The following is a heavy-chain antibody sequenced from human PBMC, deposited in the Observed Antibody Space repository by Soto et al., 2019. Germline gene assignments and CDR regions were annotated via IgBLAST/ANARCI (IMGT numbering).Heavy chain of an antibody. Sequence: GASVKVSCKASGGTFSSYAISWVRQAPGQGLEWMGGIIPIFGTANYAQKFQGRVTITADKSTSTAYMELSSLRSEDTAVYYCARDTGYYDSSGQNKDAFDIWGQGTMVTVSS. CDR3: ARDTGYYDSSGQNKDAFDI. J-gene: IGHJ3*02. V-gene: IGHV1-69*06. CDR2: IIPIFGTA. D-gene: IGHD3-22*01. CDR1: GGTFSSYA.